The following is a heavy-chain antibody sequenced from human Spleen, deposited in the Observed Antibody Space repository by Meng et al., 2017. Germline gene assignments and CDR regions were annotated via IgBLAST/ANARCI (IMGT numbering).Heavy chain of an antibody. V-gene: IGHV1-69*06. CDR2: IIPIFGTA. D-gene: IGHD3-22*01. Sequence: GRLVRSGAGVKKPGSSVKVSCKASGGTFSSYAISWVRQAPGQGLEWMGGIIPIFGTANYAQKFQGRVTITADKSTSTAYMELSSLRSEDTAVYYCASVKLFDSSGYSRSFDYWGQGTLVTVSS. CDR1: GGTFSSYA. CDR3: ASVKLFDSSGYSRSFDY. J-gene: IGHJ4*02.